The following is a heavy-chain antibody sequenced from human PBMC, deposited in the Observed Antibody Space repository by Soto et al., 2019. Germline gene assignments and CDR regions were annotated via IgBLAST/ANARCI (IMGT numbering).Heavy chain of an antibody. D-gene: IGHD6-19*01. Sequence: PGGSLRLSCAASGFTFSSYAMHWVRQAPGKGLEWVAVISYDGSNKYYADSVKGRFTISRDNSKNTLYLQINSLRDEDTAVYYCAKGTSGWYFDYWGQGTLVTVSS. J-gene: IGHJ4*02. V-gene: IGHV3-30-3*01. CDR3: AKGTSGWYFDY. CDR1: GFTFSSYA. CDR2: ISYDGSNK.